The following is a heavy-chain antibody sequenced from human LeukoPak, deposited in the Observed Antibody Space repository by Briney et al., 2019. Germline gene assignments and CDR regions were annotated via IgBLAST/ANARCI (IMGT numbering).Heavy chain of an antibody. D-gene: IGHD2-15*01. J-gene: IGHJ4*02. Sequence: GGSLRLSCAASGFTFSSYGMHWVRQAPGKGLEWVAVISYDGSNKYYADSVKGRFTISRDNSKNTLYLQMNSLRAEDTAVYYCAKPDCSGGSCYSASIDYWGQGTLVTVSS. CDR3: AKPDCSGGSCYSASIDY. CDR2: ISYDGSNK. V-gene: IGHV3-30*18. CDR1: GFTFSSYG.